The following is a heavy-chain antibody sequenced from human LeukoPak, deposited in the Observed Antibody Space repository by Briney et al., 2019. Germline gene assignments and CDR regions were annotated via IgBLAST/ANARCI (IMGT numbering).Heavy chain of an antibody. Sequence: GGSLRLPCAASGFTFSNFGIHWVRQAPGKGLEWVALISHDGSNQYYPDSVKGRFTISRDNSENTLSLHMNSLRAEDTAMYYCAREGYYAFDIWGQGTMVTVSS. J-gene: IGHJ3*02. V-gene: IGHV3-30-3*01. CDR1: GFTFSNFG. CDR2: ISHDGSNQ. CDR3: AREGYYAFDI. D-gene: IGHD3-22*01.